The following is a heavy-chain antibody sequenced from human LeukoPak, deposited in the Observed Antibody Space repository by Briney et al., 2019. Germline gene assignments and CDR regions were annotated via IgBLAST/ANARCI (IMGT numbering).Heavy chain of an antibody. CDR3: ARDLDIAVAGTDYFDY. Sequence: GGSLRLSCAASGFTFSSYAMSWVRQAPGKGLEWVSAISGSGGSTYYADSVKGRFTISRDNAKNSLYLQMNSLRAEDTAVYYCARDLDIAVAGTDYFDYWGQGTLVTVSS. CDR1: GFTFSSYA. D-gene: IGHD6-19*01. V-gene: IGHV3-23*01. J-gene: IGHJ4*02. CDR2: ISGSGGST.